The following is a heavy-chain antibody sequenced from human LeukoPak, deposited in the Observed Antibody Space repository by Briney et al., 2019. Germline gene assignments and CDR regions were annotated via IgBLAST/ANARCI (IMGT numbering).Heavy chain of an antibody. CDR1: GFTFSSYA. J-gene: IGHJ4*02. CDR3: AKYGSDSGAYYYFDY. D-gene: IGHD3-22*01. Sequence: PGGSLRLSCAASGFTFSSYAMSWVRQAPGKGLEWVSGISGSGDNTYYADSVKGRFTISRDNSKNTLYVQVNSLGTEDTAAYYCAKYGSDSGAYYYFDYWGQGTLVTVSS. CDR2: ISGSGDNT. V-gene: IGHV3-23*01.